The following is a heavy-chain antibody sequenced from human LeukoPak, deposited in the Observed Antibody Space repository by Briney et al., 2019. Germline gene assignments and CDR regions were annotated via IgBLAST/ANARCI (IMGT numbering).Heavy chain of an antibody. CDR2: IYPGDSDT. J-gene: IGHJ6*03. V-gene: IGHV5-51*01. CDR1: GYSFTSYW. Sequence: GESLQISCKGSGYSFTSYWIGWVRQMPGKGLEWMGIIYPGDSDTRYSPSFQGQVTISADKSISTAYLQWSSLKASGTAMYYCARHRPAAAGYYYYYMDVWGKGTTVTVSS. D-gene: IGHD2-2*01. CDR3: ARHRPAAAGYYYYYMDV.